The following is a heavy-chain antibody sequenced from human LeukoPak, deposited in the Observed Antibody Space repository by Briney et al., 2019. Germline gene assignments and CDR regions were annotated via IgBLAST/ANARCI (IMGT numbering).Heavy chain of an antibody. CDR2: IKQDGSEK. CDR3: ARDAHNDFWSGSESNFDY. J-gene: IGHJ4*02. CDR1: GFTFSSYW. Sequence: GGSLRLSCAASGFTFSSYWMSWVRQAPGKGLEWVANIKQDGSEKYYVDSVKGRFTISRDNAKNSLYLKMNSLRAEDTAVYYCARDAHNDFWSGSESNFDYWGQGTLVTVYS. D-gene: IGHD3-3*01. V-gene: IGHV3-7*01.